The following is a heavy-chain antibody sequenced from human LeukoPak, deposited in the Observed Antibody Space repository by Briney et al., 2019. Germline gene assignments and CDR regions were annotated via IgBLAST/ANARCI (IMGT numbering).Heavy chain of an antibody. CDR1: GFTFSSYS. J-gene: IGHJ4*02. Sequence: PGGSLRLSCAASGFTFSSYSMNWVRQAQGKGLEWVSSISSSSSHIYYADSVKGRFTISRDNANNSLYLQMNSLRAEDTAVYYCARDPIYGGTVPYYFDYWGQGTLVTVSS. CDR3: ARDPIYGGTVPYYFDY. V-gene: IGHV3-21*01. CDR2: ISSSSSHI. D-gene: IGHD4-23*01.